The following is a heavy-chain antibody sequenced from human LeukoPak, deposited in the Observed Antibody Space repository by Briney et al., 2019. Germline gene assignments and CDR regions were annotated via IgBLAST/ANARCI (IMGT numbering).Heavy chain of an antibody. CDR1: GYSFTTYG. V-gene: IGHV1-18*04. D-gene: IGHD5-12*01. J-gene: IGHJ4*02. CDR2: VSPNNGNT. CDR3: ARSPGRYSGYNWYFDY. Sequence: GASVTVSCKTSGYSFTTYGIHWLRQAPGQGLEWVGWVSPNNGNTHYAQRVQGRVSMTTDTPTGKASMDLRSLRSDGTAVYYCARSPGRYSGYNWYFDYWGQGTLVTVSS.